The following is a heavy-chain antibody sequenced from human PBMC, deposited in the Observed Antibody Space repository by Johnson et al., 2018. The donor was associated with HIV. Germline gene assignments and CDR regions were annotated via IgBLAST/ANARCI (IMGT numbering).Heavy chain of an antibody. V-gene: IGHV3-11*05. D-gene: IGHD3-22*01. CDR1: GFNFRDYY. Sequence: QVQLVESGGGLVKPGGSLRLSCAASGFNFRDYYMNWIRQAPGKGLEWLSYISSSGSTGYADSVKGRFTISRDNAKNSLYLQMNSLRAEDTAVYYCTTVDSCGYHNDAFDIWGQGTMVTVSS. CDR3: TTVDSCGYHNDAFDI. J-gene: IGHJ3*02. CDR2: ISSSGST.